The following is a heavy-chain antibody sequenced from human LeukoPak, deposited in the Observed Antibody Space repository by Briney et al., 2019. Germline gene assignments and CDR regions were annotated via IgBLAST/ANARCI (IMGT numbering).Heavy chain of an antibody. CDR3: ATYRQVLLPFES. Sequence: GGSLRLSCAASGFTFSTFAMIWVRQAPGKGLEWVSSIFGGGGEIHYADSVRGRFTISRDNSKSTLSLQMNSLRAEDTAIYYCATYRQVLLPFESWGQGTLVTVSS. CDR1: GFTFSTFA. D-gene: IGHD2-8*02. J-gene: IGHJ4*02. V-gene: IGHV3-23*01. CDR2: IFGGGGEI.